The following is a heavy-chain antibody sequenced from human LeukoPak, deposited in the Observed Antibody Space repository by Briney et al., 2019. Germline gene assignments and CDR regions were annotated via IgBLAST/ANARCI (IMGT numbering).Heavy chain of an antibody. J-gene: IGHJ5*02. CDR1: GGSISSSSYY. CDR3: ARVTYYDFWSDRRNWFDP. D-gene: IGHD3-3*01. V-gene: IGHV4-39*07. Sequence: SETLSLTCTVSGGSISSSSYYWGWIRQPPGKGLEWIGSIYYSGSTYYNPSLKSRVTISVDTSKNQFSLRLSSVTAADTAVYYCARVTYYDFWSDRRNWFDPWGQGTLVTVSS. CDR2: IYYSGST.